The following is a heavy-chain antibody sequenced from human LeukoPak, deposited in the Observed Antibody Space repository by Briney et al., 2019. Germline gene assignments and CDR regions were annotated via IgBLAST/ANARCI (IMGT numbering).Heavy chain of an antibody. CDR2: IYYSGST. CDR1: GGSISSYY. V-gene: IGHV4-59*01. CDR3: ARGILPNY. Sequence: SETLSLTCTVSGGSISSYYWSWTRQPPGKGLEWIGYIYYSGSTNYNPSLKSRVTIPVDTSKNQFSLKLSSVTAADTAVYYCARGILPNYWGQGTLVTVSS. J-gene: IGHJ4*02.